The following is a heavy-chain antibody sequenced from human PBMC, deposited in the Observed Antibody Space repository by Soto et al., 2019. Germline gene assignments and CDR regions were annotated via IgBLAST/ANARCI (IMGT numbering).Heavy chain of an antibody. CDR3: TRDPSYCSSTSCPFDY. CDR2: IGSKAYGGTT. D-gene: IGHD2-2*01. Sequence: GGSLRLSCTASGFTFGDYAMSWFRQAPGKGLEWVGFIGSKAYGGTTEYAASVKGRFTISRDDSKSIAYLQMNSLKTEDTAVYYCTRDPSYCSSTSCPFDYWGQGTLVTVSS. V-gene: IGHV3-49*03. CDR1: GFTFGDYA. J-gene: IGHJ4*02.